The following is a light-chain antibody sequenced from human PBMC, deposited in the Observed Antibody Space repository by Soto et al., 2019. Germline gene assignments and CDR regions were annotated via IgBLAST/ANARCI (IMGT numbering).Light chain of an antibody. CDR2: AAS. CDR3: QKYNGAPPET. V-gene: IGKV1-27*01. J-gene: IGKJ3*01. Sequence: DIQMTQSPSSLSATVGDRVTITCRASQDISNYLAWHQQKPGKVPKLLIYAASTLQPGVPSRFSGSGSGTDFTLTISSLQPEVVATYYCQKYNGAPPETFGPGTKVAIK. CDR1: QDISNY.